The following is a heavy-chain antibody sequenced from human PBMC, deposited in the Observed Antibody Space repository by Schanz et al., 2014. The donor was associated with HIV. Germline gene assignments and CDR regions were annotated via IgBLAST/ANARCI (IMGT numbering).Heavy chain of an antibody. CDR2: IIPIFGTR. J-gene: IGHJ6*02. CDR3: ARGVPVVDLLDYHGLDV. D-gene: IGHD2-2*01. CDR1: GGNFSSYG. Sequence: QVQLVQSGAEVKKPGSSVKVSCKASGGNFSSYGISWVRQAPGQGLERMGGIIPIFGTRNYAQKFQVRVTFTADKFTGTAYMELSSLRSEDTAVYYCARGVPVVDLLDYHGLDVWGQGTTVTVSS. V-gene: IGHV1-69*06.